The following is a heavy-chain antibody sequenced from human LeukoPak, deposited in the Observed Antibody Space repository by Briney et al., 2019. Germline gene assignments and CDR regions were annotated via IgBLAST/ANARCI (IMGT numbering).Heavy chain of an antibody. CDR2: ISSSSSYI. J-gene: IGHJ3*02. D-gene: IGHD3-3*01. CDR3: ARALTIFGVVIYAFDI. V-gene: IGHV3-21*01. CDR1: GFTFSSYG. Sequence: PGGSLRLSCGASGFTFSSYGMHWVRQAPGKGLEWVSSISSSSSYIYYADSVKGRFTISRDNAKNSLYLQMNSLRAEDTAVYYCARALTIFGVVIYAFDIWGQGTMVTVSS.